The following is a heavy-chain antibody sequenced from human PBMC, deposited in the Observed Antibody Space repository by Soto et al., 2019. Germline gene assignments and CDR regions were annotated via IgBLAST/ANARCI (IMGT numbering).Heavy chain of an antibody. J-gene: IGHJ6*02. CDR3: ARGRRRAMITFGGDNYYGMDV. CDR1: GGSFSGYY. CDR2: INHNGST. Sequence: SETLSLSCAVYGGSFSGYYWSWIRQPPGKGLEWIGEINHNGSTNYNPSLKSRVTISVDTSKNQFSLKLSSVTAADTAVYYCARGRRRAMITFGGDNYYGMDVWGQGTTVTVSS. D-gene: IGHD3-16*01. V-gene: IGHV4-34*01.